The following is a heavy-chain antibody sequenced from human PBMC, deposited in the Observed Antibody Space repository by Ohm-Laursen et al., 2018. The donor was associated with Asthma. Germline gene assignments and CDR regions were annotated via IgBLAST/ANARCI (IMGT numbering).Heavy chain of an antibody. Sequence: SLRLSCAASGFTFSSYGIHWVRQAPGKGLEWVAVISYDGTNIYYADSVKGRFTISRDNSKNTLYLQMNSLRAEDTAVYYCARDDYYDSSRYLFDWGQGTLVTVSS. CDR3: ARDDYYDSSRYLFD. J-gene: IGHJ4*02. V-gene: IGHV3-30*03. CDR1: GFTFSSYG. D-gene: IGHD3-22*01. CDR2: ISYDGTNI.